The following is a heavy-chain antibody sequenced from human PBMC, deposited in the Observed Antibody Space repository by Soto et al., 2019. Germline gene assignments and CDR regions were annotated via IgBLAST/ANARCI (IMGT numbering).Heavy chain of an antibody. CDR3: ARVLPSTTIYGREG. V-gene: IGHV1-46*01. Sequence: ASVKVSCKASGYTFTSYHLHWVRQAPGQGLEWMGMINPGGGSTSYAQKFQGRVTMTWDTSTSTVYMDVRSLRSEDTALYFCARVLPSTTIYGREGWGQETTVNVSS. CDR2: INPGGGST. J-gene: IGHJ6*02. CDR1: GYTFTSYH. D-gene: IGHD3-10*01.